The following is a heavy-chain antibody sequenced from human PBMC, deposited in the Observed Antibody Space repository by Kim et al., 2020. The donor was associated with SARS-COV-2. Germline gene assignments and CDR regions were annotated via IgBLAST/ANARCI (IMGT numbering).Heavy chain of an antibody. D-gene: IGHD3-22*01. CDR1: GFTFSNAW. J-gene: IGHJ4*02. CDR2: IKSKTDGGTT. V-gene: IGHV3-15*01. Sequence: GGSLRLSCAASGFTFSNAWMSWVRQAPGKGLEWVGRIKSKTDGGTTDYAAPVKGRFTISRDDSKNTLYLQMNSLKTEDTAVYYCTTDSYYYDSSGYYRNFDYWGQGTLGTVSS. CDR3: TTDSYYYDSSGYYRNFDY.